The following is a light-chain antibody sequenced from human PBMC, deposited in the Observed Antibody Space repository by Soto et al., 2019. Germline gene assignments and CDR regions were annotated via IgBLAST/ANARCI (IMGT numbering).Light chain of an antibody. V-gene: IGLV1-51*01. CDR3: GTWDSSLSAVV. CDR1: SSNIGNNY. Sequence: QSVLTQPPSVSAAPGQKVTISCSGSSSNIGNNYLSLYKHLPGTAPKLLIYDNDNRPSGIPDRFSASKSGTSATLGITGLQTGDEADYYCGTWDSSLSAVVFGGGTKVTVL. J-gene: IGLJ2*01. CDR2: DND.